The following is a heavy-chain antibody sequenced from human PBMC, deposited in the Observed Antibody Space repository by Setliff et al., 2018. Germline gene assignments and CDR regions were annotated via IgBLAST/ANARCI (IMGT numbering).Heavy chain of an antibody. CDR2: ISGNDGRT. D-gene: IGHD2-8*01. Sequence: VGSLRLSCAASGFTFSNYAMSWVRQAPGKGLEWVSTISGNDGRTYYADSVQGRFTISRDNSKNTLYLQMNSLSAEDTAVYYCAKDGIALMVYAILADCWGQGTLVTVSS. CDR1: GFTFSNYA. J-gene: IGHJ4*02. V-gene: IGHV3-23*01. CDR3: AKDGIALMVYAILADC.